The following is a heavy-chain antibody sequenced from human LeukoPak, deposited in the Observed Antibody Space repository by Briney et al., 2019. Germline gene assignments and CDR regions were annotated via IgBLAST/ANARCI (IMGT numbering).Heavy chain of an antibody. CDR2: ISPYNGNT. V-gene: IGHV1-18*04. Sequence: ASVKVSCKASGCTFTGYYMHWVRQAPGQGLEWLGSISPYNGNTNYAQKLQGRVTMTTDTSTSTAYMDLRSLRSDDTALYYCATGITMVRGVIISGDWLDPWGQGTLVTVSS. D-gene: IGHD3-10*01. CDR3: ATGITMVRGVIISGDWLDP. CDR1: GCTFTGYY. J-gene: IGHJ5*02.